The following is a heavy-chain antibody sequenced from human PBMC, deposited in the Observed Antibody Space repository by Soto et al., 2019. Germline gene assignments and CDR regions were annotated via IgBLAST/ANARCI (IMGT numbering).Heavy chain of an antibody. J-gene: IGHJ4*02. CDR2: INPNSGGK. V-gene: IGHV1-2*04. D-gene: IGHD4-4*01. Sequence: GASVKVSCKASGYTFTGYYIHWVRQAPGQGLEWMGWINPNSGGKNYAQKFQGWVTMTRETSISTAYMEMSRLRSDDTAVYYCVRDGGMATVPTLDFDYWGRGTLVTVSS. CDR3: VRDGGMATVPTLDFDY. CDR1: GYTFTGYY.